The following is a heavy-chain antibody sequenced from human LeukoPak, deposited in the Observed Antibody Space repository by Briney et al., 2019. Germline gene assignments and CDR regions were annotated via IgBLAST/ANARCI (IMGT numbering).Heavy chain of an antibody. CDR1: GGSISSYY. Sequence: SETLSLTCTVSGGSISSYYWSWIRQPPGKGLEWIGYIYSSGSTNYNPSLKSRVTISVDTSKNQFSLKLSSGTAADTAMYYCARHSSSSLNSWFDPWGQGILVTVSS. CDR3: ARHSSSSLNSWFDP. D-gene: IGHD6-6*01. V-gene: IGHV4-59*08. CDR2: IYSSGST. J-gene: IGHJ5*02.